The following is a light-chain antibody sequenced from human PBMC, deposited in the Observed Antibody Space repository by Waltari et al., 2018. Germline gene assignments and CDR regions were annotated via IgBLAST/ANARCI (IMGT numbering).Light chain of an antibody. V-gene: IGLV7-43*01. Sequence: QTVVTQEPSLTVSPGGTVTLTCASSTGAVTSGFYPNCFQQTPGQTPRSLMYSTSNKHSWTPARFSGSLFGGKAVLTLADVQPEDEADYYCLLYYGGAWVFGGGTRLTVL. J-gene: IGLJ3*02. CDR2: STS. CDR1: TGAVTSGFY. CDR3: LLYYGGAWV.